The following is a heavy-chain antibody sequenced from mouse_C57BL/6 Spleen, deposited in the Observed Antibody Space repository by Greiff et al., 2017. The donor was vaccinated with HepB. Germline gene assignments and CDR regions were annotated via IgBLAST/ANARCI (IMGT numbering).Heavy chain of an antibody. CDR1: GYAFSSSW. Sequence: HVQLQQSGPELVKPGASVKISCKASGYAFSSSWMNWVKQRPGKGLEWIGRIYPGDGDTNYNGKFKGKATLTADKSSSTAYMQLSSLTSEDSAVYFCARGDSNNRFAYWGQGTLVTVSA. J-gene: IGHJ3*01. CDR3: ARGDSNNRFAY. CDR2: IYPGDGDT. V-gene: IGHV1-82*01. D-gene: IGHD2-5*01.